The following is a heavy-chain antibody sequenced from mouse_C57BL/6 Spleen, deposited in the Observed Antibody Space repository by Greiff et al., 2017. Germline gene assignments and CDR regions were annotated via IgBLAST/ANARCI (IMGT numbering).Heavy chain of an antibody. D-gene: IGHD2-5*01. CDR1: GYTFTSYW. Sequence: VQLQQPGAELVKPGASVKMSCKASGYTFTSYWITWVKQRPGQGLEWIGDIYPGSGSTNYNEKFKSKATLTVDTSSSTAYMQLSSLTSEDSAVYYCARGDSNYVPFAYWGQGTLVTVSA. CDR3: ARGDSNYVPFAY. CDR2: IYPGSGST. V-gene: IGHV1-55*01. J-gene: IGHJ3*01.